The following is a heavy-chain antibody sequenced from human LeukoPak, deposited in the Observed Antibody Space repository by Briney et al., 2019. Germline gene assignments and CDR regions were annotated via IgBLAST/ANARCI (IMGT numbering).Heavy chain of an antibody. CDR3: GRIPAAGSPKGSFDI. CDR1: GYSFTTYW. V-gene: IGHV5-51*01. J-gene: IGHJ3*02. CDR2: IYPGDSDT. D-gene: IGHD6-13*01. Sequence: GESLKISCKGSGYSFTTYWIGWVRQMLGKGLEWMGIIYPGDSDTTYSPSFQGQVTISADKSISTAYLQWSSLKASDSAMYYCGRIPAAGSPKGSFDIWGQGTMVTVSS.